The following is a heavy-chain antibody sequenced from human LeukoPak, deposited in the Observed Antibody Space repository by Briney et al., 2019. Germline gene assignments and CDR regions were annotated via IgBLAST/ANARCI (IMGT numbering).Heavy chain of an antibody. Sequence: GGSLRLSCAASGFTFSSYSMNWVRQAPGKGLEWVSHISGSNNTKYYADSVKGRFTISRDNAKNSLYLQMNSLRDEDTAVYFCAGGDGWFGELLSFDYWGQGTLVTVSS. CDR1: GFTFSSYS. CDR3: AGGDGWFGELLSFDY. D-gene: IGHD3-10*01. J-gene: IGHJ4*02. V-gene: IGHV3-48*02. CDR2: ISGSNNTK.